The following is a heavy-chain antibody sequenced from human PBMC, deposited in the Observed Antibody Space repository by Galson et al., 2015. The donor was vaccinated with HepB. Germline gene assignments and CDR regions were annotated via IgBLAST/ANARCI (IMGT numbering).Heavy chain of an antibody. CDR2: ISISSTTI. Sequence: SLRLSCAASGFTFSRFAMNWVRQVPGKGLEWVSYISISSTTIYYADSVKGRFTISRDNAKNLVFLQMNSLRDEDTALYYCVKNGDMVATIFAYWGQGALVTVSS. J-gene: IGHJ4*02. D-gene: IGHD5-12*01. CDR3: VKNGDMVATIFAY. CDR1: GFTFSRFA. V-gene: IGHV3-48*02.